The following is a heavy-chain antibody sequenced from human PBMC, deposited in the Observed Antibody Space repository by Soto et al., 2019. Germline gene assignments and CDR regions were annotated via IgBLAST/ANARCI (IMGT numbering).Heavy chain of an antibody. V-gene: IGHV3-21*01. CDR1: GFTFSSYS. D-gene: IGHD4-17*01. CDR2: ISSSSTHI. CDR3: ARDDGASGDYVGVLDY. J-gene: IGHJ4*02. Sequence: EVQLVESGGGLVKPGGSLRLSCAASGFTFSSYSINWVRQAPGKGLEWVSSISSSSTHIYYADSLKGRFTISRDNAKNSLYLQMNSLRVEDTAVYYCARDDGASGDYVGVLDYWGQGTLVTVSS.